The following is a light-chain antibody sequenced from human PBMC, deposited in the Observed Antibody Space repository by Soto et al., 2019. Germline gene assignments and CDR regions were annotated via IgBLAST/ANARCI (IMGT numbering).Light chain of an antibody. CDR2: DVS. Sequence: QSALTQPRSVSGSPGQSVTISCTGTSSDVGGYNYVSWYQQHPGKAPKLMIYDVSKRPSGVPDRFSGSKSGNTASLTISGLQAEDEADYYCCSDAGNVVFGGGTKLTVL. CDR1: SSDVGGYNY. CDR3: CSDAGNVV. J-gene: IGLJ2*01. V-gene: IGLV2-11*01.